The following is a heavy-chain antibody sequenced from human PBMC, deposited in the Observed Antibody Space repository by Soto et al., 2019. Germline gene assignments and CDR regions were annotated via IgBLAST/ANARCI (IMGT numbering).Heavy chain of an antibody. V-gene: IGHV5-10-1*01. J-gene: IGHJ6*02. CDR1: GYSFTSYW. Sequence: PGESLKISCKGSGYSFTSYWITWVRQMPGKGLEGMGRIDPSDSFTNYRPSFQGHVTISADKSISTAYLQWSSLKASDTAMYYCARTVVPPNYYYGMDVWGQGTTVTVSS. D-gene: IGHD2-15*01. CDR3: ARTVVPPNYYYGMDV. CDR2: IDPSDSFT.